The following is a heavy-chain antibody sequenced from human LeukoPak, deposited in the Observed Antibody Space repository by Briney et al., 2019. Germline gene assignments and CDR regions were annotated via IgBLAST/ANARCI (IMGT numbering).Heavy chain of an antibody. CDR2: ISSSSSYI. CDR1: GFTFSSYS. J-gene: IGHJ5*02. Sequence: PGGSLRLSCAASGFTFSSYSMNWVRQAPGKGLEWVSSISSSSSYIYYADSVKGRFTISRDNAKNSLYLQMNRLRAEDTAVYYCACAVVGAIGAVGYNWFDPWGQGTLVTVSS. D-gene: IGHD1-26*01. CDR3: ACAVVGAIGAVGYNWFDP. V-gene: IGHV3-21*01.